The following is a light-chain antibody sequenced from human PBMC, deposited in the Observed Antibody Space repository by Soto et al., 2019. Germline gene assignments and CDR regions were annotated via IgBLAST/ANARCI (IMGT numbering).Light chain of an antibody. J-gene: IGLJ1*01. CDR2: DVS. CDR3: SSYTIISTLLYV. CDR1: SSDVGGYNY. V-gene: IGLV2-14*01. Sequence: QSALTQPASVSGSPGQSITISCTGTSSDVGGYNYVSWYQQLPGKAPKLMIYDVSNLPSGVSNRFSGSKSVNTASLTISGLQAEDESDYFCSSYTIISTLLYVFGTGTKLTVL.